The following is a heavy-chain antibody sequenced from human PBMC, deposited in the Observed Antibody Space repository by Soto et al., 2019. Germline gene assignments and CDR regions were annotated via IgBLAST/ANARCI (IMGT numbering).Heavy chain of an antibody. Sequence: AGSLRLSCAASGFTFSSYAMSWVRQAPGKGLEWVSAISGSGGSTYYADSVKGRFTISRDNSKNTLYLQMNSLRAEDTAVYYCAKAALLGYCSSTSCYEFDYWGQRTLVTVSS. CDR2: ISGSGGST. CDR1: GFTFSSYA. V-gene: IGHV3-23*01. CDR3: AKAALLGYCSSTSCYEFDY. J-gene: IGHJ4*02. D-gene: IGHD2-2*01.